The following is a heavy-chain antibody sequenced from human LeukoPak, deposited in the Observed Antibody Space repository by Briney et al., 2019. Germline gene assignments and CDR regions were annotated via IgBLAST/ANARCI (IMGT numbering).Heavy chain of an antibody. CDR2: ISSGSSSI. CDR3: ASSYGSGSYDY. V-gene: IGHV3-48*01. CDR1: GFTFRSYS. Sequence: GGSLRLSCAASGFTFRSYSMNWVRQAPGKGLEGLSYISSGSSSIYYADSVKGRFTISRDNAKNSLYLQMNSLRAEDTAVYYCASSYGSGSYDYWGQGTLVTVSS. J-gene: IGHJ4*02. D-gene: IGHD3-10*01.